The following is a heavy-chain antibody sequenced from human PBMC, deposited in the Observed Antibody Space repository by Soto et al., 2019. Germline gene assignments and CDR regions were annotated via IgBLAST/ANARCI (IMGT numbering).Heavy chain of an antibody. V-gene: IGHV3-15*01. CDR3: TTDSGMSPYSFDY. D-gene: IGHD1-26*01. CDR2: IMSKTDGGTT. Sequence: GGSLRLSCATSGFTFSKAWVGWVRQAPGKGLEWVGRIMSKTDGGTTDYAAPVKGKFTISRDDSKSTLYLQMNSLKTEDTAFYYCTTDSGMSPYSFDYWGQGTLVTVSS. CDR1: GFTFSKAW. J-gene: IGHJ4*02.